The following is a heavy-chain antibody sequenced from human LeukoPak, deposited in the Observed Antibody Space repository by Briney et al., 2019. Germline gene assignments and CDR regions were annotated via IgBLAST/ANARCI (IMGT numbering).Heavy chain of an antibody. V-gene: IGHV1-69*13. CDR1: GGTFSSYA. D-gene: IGHD3-3*01. Sequence: ASVKVSCKASGGTFSSYAISWVRQAPGQGLEWMGGIIPIFGTANYAQKFQGRVTITADESTSTAYMELSSLRSEDTAVYYCARIYDFWSGNNWFDPWGQGTLVTVSS. CDR3: ARIYDFWSGNNWFDP. CDR2: IIPIFGTA. J-gene: IGHJ5*02.